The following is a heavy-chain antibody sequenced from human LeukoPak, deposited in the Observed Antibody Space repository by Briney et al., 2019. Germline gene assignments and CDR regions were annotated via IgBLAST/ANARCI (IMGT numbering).Heavy chain of an antibody. J-gene: IGHJ6*03. V-gene: IGHV3-30*04. D-gene: IGHD3-10*01. CDR1: GFTFSGCA. Sequence: GGSLRLSCAASGFTFSGCALHWVRQAPSHGLEGGAVTSYDGSIIYYEDSVKGRFTISRDNSKNTLYLQMNRLRVEETAVYYCARDYGSGSYSGSYYYMDVCGKGTTVTVSS. CDR3: ARDYGSGSYSGSYYYMDV. CDR2: TSYDGSII.